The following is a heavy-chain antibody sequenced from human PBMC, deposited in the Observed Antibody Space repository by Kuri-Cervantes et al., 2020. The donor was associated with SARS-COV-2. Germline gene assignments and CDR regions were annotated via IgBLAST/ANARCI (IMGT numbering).Heavy chain of an antibody. CDR3: ARDKFSLGYSYGPVFDY. J-gene: IGHJ4*02. Sequence: GESLKISCAASGFTFSGHWIHWVRQAPGKGLVWVSRINPDGSYTNNADSVKGRFTLSRDNAKNMLFLQMNSLRAEDTAVYYCARDKFSLGYSYGPVFDYWGQGTLVTVSS. CDR2: INPDGSYT. CDR1: GFTFSGHW. V-gene: IGHV3-74*01. D-gene: IGHD5-18*01.